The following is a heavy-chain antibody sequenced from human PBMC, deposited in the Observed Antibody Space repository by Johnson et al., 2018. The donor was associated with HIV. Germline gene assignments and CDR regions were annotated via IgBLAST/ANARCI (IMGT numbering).Heavy chain of an antibody. CDR3: ARDHTPVTGTTYHDAVEI. D-gene: IGHD1-7*01. CDR2: IHWNGAGT. CDR1: GFTFDDYG. V-gene: IGHV3-20*04. J-gene: IGHJ3*02. Sequence: VLLLESGGGLVQPGRSLRVSCAASGFTFDDYGLAWVRQAPGKGLEWVSGIHWNGAGTGSADSVKGRFTISRDNAKKSLYLQMNSLRAEDTALYYCARDHTPVTGTTYHDAVEIWGQGTMVTVSS.